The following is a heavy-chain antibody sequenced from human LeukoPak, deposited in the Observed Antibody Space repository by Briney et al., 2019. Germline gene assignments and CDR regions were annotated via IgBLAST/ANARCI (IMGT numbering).Heavy chain of an antibody. CDR2: INPKSGGT. V-gene: IGHV1-2*02. J-gene: IGHJ5*02. Sequence: ASVKVSCKASGYTFTGYYVHWVRQAPGQGLEWMGWINPKSGGTNYAQKFQGRVTMTSDTSISTAYMDLSSLKSDDTAVYYCARPSSSSWYGFDPWGQGTLVTVSS. D-gene: IGHD6-13*01. CDR1: GYTFTGYY. CDR3: ARPSSSSWYGFDP.